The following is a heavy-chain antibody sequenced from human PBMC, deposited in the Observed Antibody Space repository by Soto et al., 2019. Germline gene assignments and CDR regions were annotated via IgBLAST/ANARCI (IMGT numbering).Heavy chain of an antibody. J-gene: IGHJ6*02. D-gene: IGHD4-4*01. CDR2: IYYSGSN. V-gene: IGHV4-59*01. CDR3: ARGVVRVTTWEYYYYGMDV. CDR1: GGTISSYY. Sequence: SESLYLTCTVSGGTISSYYSSWIRQRPGKGLEWIGYIYYSGSNNYNPSLKSRVTISVNTSKNQFALKLSSGTDADTAVYYCARGVVRVTTWEYYYYGMDVWGQGTTVTVSS.